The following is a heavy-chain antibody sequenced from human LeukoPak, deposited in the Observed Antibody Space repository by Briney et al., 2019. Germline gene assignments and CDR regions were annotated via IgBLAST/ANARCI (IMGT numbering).Heavy chain of an antibody. J-gene: IGHJ3*02. V-gene: IGHV4-39*01. Sequence: SETLSLTCTVSGGSISSSSYYWGWIRQPPGKGLEWIGSIYYSGSTYYNPSLKSRVTISVDTSKNQFSLKLSSVTAADTAVYYCALVEAAGDAFDIWGQGTMVTVSS. CDR2: IYYSGST. CDR3: ALVEAAGDAFDI. D-gene: IGHD6-13*01. CDR1: GGSISSSSYY.